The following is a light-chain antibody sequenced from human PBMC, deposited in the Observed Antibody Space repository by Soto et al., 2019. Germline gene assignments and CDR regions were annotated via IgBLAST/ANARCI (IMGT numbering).Light chain of an antibody. Sequence: QSVLTQPPSASGSPGQSVTISCTGTSRDVGGYDYVSWYQQHPGKAPKLMIYEVNKRPSGVPDRFSCSKYDNTASLTVSGLQAEDKAEYSCSSYAGSNNVLFGGGTKLTVL. V-gene: IGLV2-8*01. CDR2: EVN. CDR3: SSYAGSNNVL. CDR1: SRDVGGYDY. J-gene: IGLJ2*01.